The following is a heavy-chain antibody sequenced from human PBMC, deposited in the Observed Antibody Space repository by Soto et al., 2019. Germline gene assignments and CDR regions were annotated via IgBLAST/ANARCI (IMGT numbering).Heavy chain of an antibody. D-gene: IGHD3-16*01. CDR1: GGSVNSGDYY. CDR3: ARERRGGAAFDI. V-gene: IGHV4-30-4*01. Sequence: QVQLQESGPGLVNPSQTLSLTCTVSGGSVNSGDYYWSWIRQPPGKGLEWIGYIYYSGNTYYNPSLKSRVTISVDSSKNQFSLKLSSVTAADTAVYYCARERRGGAAFDIWGQGTMVTVSS. J-gene: IGHJ3*02. CDR2: IYYSGNT.